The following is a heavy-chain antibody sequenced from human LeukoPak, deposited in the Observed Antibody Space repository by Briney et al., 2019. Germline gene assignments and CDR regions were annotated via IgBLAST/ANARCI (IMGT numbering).Heavy chain of an antibody. CDR2: ISYDGSNK. CDR3: ARDPIGYQLLYYFDY. Sequence: GGSLRLSCAASRFTFSSYAMHWVRQAPGKGLEWVAVISYDGSNKYYADSVKGRFTISRDNSKNTLYLQMNSLRAEDTAVYYCARDPIGYQLLYYFDYWGQGTLVTVSS. V-gene: IGHV3-30*01. CDR1: RFTFSSYA. D-gene: IGHD2-2*01. J-gene: IGHJ4*02.